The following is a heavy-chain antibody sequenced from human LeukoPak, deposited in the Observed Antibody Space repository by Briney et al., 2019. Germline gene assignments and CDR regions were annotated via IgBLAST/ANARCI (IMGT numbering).Heavy chain of an antibody. J-gene: IGHJ4*02. V-gene: IGHV4-59*08. CDR1: GGSISNYY. Sequence: PSETLSLTRTVSGGSISNYYWTWIQQPPGKGLEWVGYIYSSGNTNYNPSLHSRVTISLDTSKNQFSLILRSLPAADTAVYYCARRYTASPGERFDYWGQGTLVTVSS. D-gene: IGHD2-2*02. CDR3: ARRYTASPGERFDY. CDR2: IYSSGNT.